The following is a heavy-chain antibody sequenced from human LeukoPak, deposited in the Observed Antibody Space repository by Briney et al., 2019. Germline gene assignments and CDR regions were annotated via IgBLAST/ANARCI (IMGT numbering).Heavy chain of an antibody. CDR1: GYTFTSYY. V-gene: IGHV1-46*01. D-gene: IGHD3-3*01. CDR3: ARVALEKGPGAFDI. Sequence: GASVKVSCKASGYTFTSYYMHWVRQAPGQGLGWMGIINPSGGSTTYAQRFQGRVTMTRDTSTSTVSMELSSLRSEDTAVYYCARVALEKGPGAFDIWGQGTMVTVSS. J-gene: IGHJ3*02. CDR2: INPSGGST.